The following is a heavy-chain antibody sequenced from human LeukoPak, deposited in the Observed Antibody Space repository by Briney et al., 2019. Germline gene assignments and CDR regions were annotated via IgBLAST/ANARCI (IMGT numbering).Heavy chain of an antibody. V-gene: IGHV7-4-1*02. D-gene: IGHD5-12*01. CDR3: ARDQPYSGYDLFDY. J-gene: IGHJ4*02. CDR1: GYTFTSYA. Sequence: ASVKVSCKASGYTFTSYAMNWVRQAPGQGLEWMGWINTNSGNPTYAQGFTGQFVFSLDTSVSTAYLQISSLKAEDTAVYYCARDQPYSGYDLFDYWGQGTLVTVSS. CDR2: INTNSGNP.